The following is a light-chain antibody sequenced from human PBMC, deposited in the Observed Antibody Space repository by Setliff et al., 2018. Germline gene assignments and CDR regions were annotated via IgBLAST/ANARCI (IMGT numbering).Light chain of an antibody. CDR3: CSYAGSYTFGV. CDR1: SSDVGGYNY. V-gene: IGLV2-11*01. Sequence: QSVLAQPRSVSGSPGQSVTISCTGTSSDVGGYNYVSWYQQHPGKAPKLMIYDVSKRPSGVPDRFSGSKSGNTASLTISGLQAEDEADYYCCSYAGSYTFGVFGGGTKGTVL. J-gene: IGLJ3*02. CDR2: DVS.